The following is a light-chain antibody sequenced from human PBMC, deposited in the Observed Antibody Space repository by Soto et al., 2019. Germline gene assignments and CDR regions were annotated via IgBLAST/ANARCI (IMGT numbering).Light chain of an antibody. CDR2: DVS. CDR1: SSDVGGYNY. CDR3: SSYTSSSTLYV. Sequence: QSVLTQPASVSGSPGQSITISCTGTSSDVGGYNYVSWYQQHPGKAPKLMIYDVSNRPSGVFNRFSGSKSGNTASLTISGLQAEDEADYYCSSYTSSSTLYVFGTGTKDTDL. J-gene: IGLJ1*01. V-gene: IGLV2-14*01.